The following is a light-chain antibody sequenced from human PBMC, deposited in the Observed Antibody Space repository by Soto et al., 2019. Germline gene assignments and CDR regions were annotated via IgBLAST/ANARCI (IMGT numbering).Light chain of an antibody. V-gene: IGLV7-46*01. CDR3: LVIYTGVGEV. CDR2: DTS. J-gene: IGLJ1*01. CDR1: TGAVTSGHY. Sequence: QAVVTQEPSLTVSPGGTVTLTCGSSTGAVTSGHYPHCFQQKPGQAPRTLIYDTSIKHSWTPARFSGSLLGGKAALTLSGAQPEDEADYYCLVIYTGVGEVFGTGTKVTVL.